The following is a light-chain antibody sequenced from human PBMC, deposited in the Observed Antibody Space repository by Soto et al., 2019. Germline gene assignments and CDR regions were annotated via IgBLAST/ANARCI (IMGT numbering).Light chain of an antibody. V-gene: IGKV3-20*01. CDR1: QSISTTY. J-gene: IGKJ2*01. Sequence: EIVVTQSPGTLSLSPGERATLSCRASQSISTTYLAWYQQRPGQAPRLLIYGTSSRATGIPDRFSGSGSATNFTLTINRLEPEDFAVYYCQQYGSSAYTFGQGTKVDIK. CDR3: QQYGSSAYT. CDR2: GTS.